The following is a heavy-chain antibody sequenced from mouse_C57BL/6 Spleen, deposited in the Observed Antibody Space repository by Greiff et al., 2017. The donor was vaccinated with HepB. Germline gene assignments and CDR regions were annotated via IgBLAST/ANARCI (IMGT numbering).Heavy chain of an antibody. CDR3: ARSYSSGYAMDY. J-gene: IGHJ4*01. CDR2: INPNNGGT. Sequence: EVQLQQSGPELVKPGASVKISCKASGYTFTDYYMNWVKQSHGKSLEWIGDINPNNGGTSYNQKFKGKATLTVDKSSSTAYMELRSLTSEDSAVYYCARSYSSGYAMDYWGQGTSVTVSS. CDR1: GYTFTDYY. V-gene: IGHV1-26*01. D-gene: IGHD3-2*02.